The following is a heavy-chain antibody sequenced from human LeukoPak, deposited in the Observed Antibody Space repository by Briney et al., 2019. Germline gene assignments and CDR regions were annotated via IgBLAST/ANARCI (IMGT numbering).Heavy chain of an antibody. CDR3: ASQPYYYDSSGYSRAEDY. Sequence: SVKVSCKASGGTFSSYAISWVRQAPGQGLEWMGGIIPIFGTANYAQKVQGRVTITTDESTSTAYMELSSLRSEDTAVYYCASQPYYYDSSGYSRAEDYWGQGTLVTVSS. CDR2: IIPIFGTA. V-gene: IGHV1-69*05. J-gene: IGHJ4*02. D-gene: IGHD3-22*01. CDR1: GGTFSSYA.